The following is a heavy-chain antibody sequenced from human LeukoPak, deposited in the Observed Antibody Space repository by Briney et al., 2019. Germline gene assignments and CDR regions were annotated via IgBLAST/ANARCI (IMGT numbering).Heavy chain of an antibody. J-gene: IGHJ4*02. V-gene: IGHV1-46*01. CDR3: ARDTLGSYYGSGSYPYDY. CDR1: GYTFTSYY. CDR2: INPSGTST. Sequence: ASVKVSCKASGYTFTSYYMHWVRQAPGQGLEWMGIINPSGTSTSYSQKFQGRVTMARDTSTSTVYMELNSLRSEDTAVYYCARDTLGSYYGSGSYPYDYWGQGTLVTVSS. D-gene: IGHD3-10*01.